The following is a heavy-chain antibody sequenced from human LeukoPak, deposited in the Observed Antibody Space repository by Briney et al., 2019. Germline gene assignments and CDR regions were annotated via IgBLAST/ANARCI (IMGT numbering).Heavy chain of an antibody. V-gene: IGHV4-30-4*08. Sequence: SQTLSLTCTVSGGSISSGDYYWSWIRQPPGKGLEWIGYIYHSGNTYYNPSLKSRLTISVDTPRNQFSLKLRSVTAADTAVYYCAKDFLSWPWGQGTLVTVSS. D-gene: IGHD2/OR15-2a*01. CDR2: IYHSGNT. J-gene: IGHJ5*02. CDR1: GGSISSGDYY. CDR3: AKDFLSWP.